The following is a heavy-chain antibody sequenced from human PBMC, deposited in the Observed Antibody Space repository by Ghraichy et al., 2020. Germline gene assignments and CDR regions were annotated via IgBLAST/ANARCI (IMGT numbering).Heavy chain of an antibody. CDR1: GSTLSGYT. CDR3: ATAPLAPPYFDD. J-gene: IGHJ4*02. Sequence: GGSLNISCVGSGSTLSGYTMNWVRQAPGKGLDWVSSISGSSNYIDYADSVKGRFTISRDNAKNSLYLQMNSLRAEDTAVYYCATAPLAPPYFDDWGQGTLVTVSS. V-gene: IGHV3-21*01. D-gene: IGHD5-12*01. CDR2: ISGSSNYI.